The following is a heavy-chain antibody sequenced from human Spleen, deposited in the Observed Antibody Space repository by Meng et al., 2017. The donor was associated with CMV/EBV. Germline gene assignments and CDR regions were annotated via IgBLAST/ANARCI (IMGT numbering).Heavy chain of an antibody. CDR3: VTDTPYYDDHRNEMEY. Sequence: ASVKVSCKASGCTFTGYYIHWVRQAPGRGLEWVGWIYPNSGDTNYAQKFQGRVTMTRDTSISTAYLELRSLKSDDTAVYYCVTDTPYYDDHRNEMEYWGQGTLVTRLL. V-gene: IGHV1-2*02. D-gene: IGHD3-22*01. CDR2: IYPNSGDT. CDR1: GCTFTGYY. J-gene: IGHJ4*02.